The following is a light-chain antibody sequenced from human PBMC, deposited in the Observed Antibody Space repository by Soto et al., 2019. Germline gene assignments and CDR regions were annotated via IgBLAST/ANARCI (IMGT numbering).Light chain of an antibody. CDR3: QQSYSTPWT. CDR2: AAS. CDR1: QSISSY. J-gene: IGKJ1*01. Sequence: DSQMTQSNSSVSASVGDRVTITCRASQSISSYLNWYQQKPGKAPKLLIYAASSLQSGVPSRFSGSGSGTDFTLTISRLQPEDFATYYCQQSYSTPWTFGQGTKVDIK. V-gene: IGKV1-39*01.